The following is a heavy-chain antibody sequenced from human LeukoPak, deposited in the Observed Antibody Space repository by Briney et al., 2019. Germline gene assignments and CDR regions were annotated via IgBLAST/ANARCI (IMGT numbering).Heavy chain of an antibody. CDR1: GGSFSGYY. CDR3: AREESIAARPYYYYYMDV. V-gene: IGHV4-34*01. J-gene: IGHJ6*03. D-gene: IGHD6-6*01. Sequence: PSETLSLTCAVYGGSFSGYYWSWIRQPPGKGLEWIGEINHSGSTNYNPSLKSRVTISVDRSKNQFSLKLSSVTAADTAVYYCAREESIAARPYYYYYMDVWGKGTTVTVSS. CDR2: INHSGST.